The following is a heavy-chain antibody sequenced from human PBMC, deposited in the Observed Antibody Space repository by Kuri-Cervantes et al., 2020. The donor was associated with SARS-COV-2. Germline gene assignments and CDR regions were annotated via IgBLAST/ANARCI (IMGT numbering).Heavy chain of an antibody. D-gene: IGHD3-9*01. CDR1: GFSLSTSGMR. V-gene: IGHV2-70*04. CDR2: IDWDDDK. Sequence: SGPTLVKPTQTLTLTCTFSGFSLSTSGMRVSWIRQPPGKALEWLARIDWDDDKFYSTSLKTRLTISKDTSKNQVVPTMTNMDPVDTATYYCARTYYDILTGYDMGFDYWGQGTLVTVSS. J-gene: IGHJ4*02. CDR3: ARTYYDILTGYDMGFDY.